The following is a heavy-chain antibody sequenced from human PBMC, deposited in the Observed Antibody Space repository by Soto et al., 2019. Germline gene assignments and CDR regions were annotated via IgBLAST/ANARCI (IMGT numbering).Heavy chain of an antibody. CDR2: INHGGSP. CDR1: GGSFSGYY. J-gene: IGHJ4*02. D-gene: IGHD1-26*01. Sequence: SETLSLTCAVYGGSFSGYYWSWIRQPPGKGLEWIGEINHGGSPNYNPSLKSRVTISVDTSKNQFSLKLSSVTAADTAVYYCARLTLSGSYFDYWGQGTLVTVSS. CDR3: ARLTLSGSYFDY. V-gene: IGHV4-34*01.